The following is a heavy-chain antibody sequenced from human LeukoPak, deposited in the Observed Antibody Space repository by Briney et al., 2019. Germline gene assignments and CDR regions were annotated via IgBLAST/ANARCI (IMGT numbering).Heavy chain of an antibody. D-gene: IGHD1-26*01. CDR3: AREITIVGATAFDY. Sequence: GGSLRLSCAASGFTFSSYAMHWVRQAPGKGLEWVAVISYDGSNKYYADSVKGRFTISRDNSKNTLYLQMNSLRAEGTAVYYCAREITIVGATAFDYWGQGTLVTVSS. V-gene: IGHV3-30*04. J-gene: IGHJ4*02. CDR1: GFTFSSYA. CDR2: ISYDGSNK.